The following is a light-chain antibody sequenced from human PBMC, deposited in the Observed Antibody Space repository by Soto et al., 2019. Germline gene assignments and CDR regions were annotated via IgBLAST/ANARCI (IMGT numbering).Light chain of an antibody. Sequence: QSALTQPASVSGSPGQSITISCTGTSSDVGGYNYVSWYQQHPGKAPKLMIYDVNNRPSGVSNRFSGSKSDNTASLTISVLQAEDEADYYCCSYTSSNTVLFGGGTKVTVL. CDR2: DVN. J-gene: IGLJ2*01. V-gene: IGLV2-14*01. CDR1: SSDVGGYNY. CDR3: CSYTSSNTVL.